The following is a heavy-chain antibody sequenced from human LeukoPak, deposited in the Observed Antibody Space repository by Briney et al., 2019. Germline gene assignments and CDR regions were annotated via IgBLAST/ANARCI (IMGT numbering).Heavy chain of an antibody. V-gene: IGHV3-48*03. CDR3: ARGGDSSGYYYPGAFDI. CDR1: GFTFSSYE. Sequence: PGGSLRLSCAASGFTFSSYEMNWVRQAPGRGLGWVSYISSSGSIIYYADSVKGRFTISRDNAKNSLYLQMNSLRAEDTALYYCARGGDSSGYYYPGAFDIWGQGTMVTVSS. D-gene: IGHD3-22*01. CDR2: ISSSGSII. J-gene: IGHJ3*02.